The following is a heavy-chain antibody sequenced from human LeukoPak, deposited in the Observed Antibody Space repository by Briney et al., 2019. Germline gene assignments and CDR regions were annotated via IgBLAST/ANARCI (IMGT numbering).Heavy chain of an antibody. J-gene: IGHJ3*02. V-gene: IGHV4-59*01. Sequence: SETLSLTCTVSGGSISSYYWSWIRQPPGKGLEWIGYIYYSGSTNYNPSVKSRVTISVDTSKNQFSLKLSSVTAADTAVYYCARDYDMTTDAFDIWGQGTMVTVSS. D-gene: IGHD3-22*01. CDR3: ARDYDMTTDAFDI. CDR2: IYYSGST. CDR1: GGSISSYY.